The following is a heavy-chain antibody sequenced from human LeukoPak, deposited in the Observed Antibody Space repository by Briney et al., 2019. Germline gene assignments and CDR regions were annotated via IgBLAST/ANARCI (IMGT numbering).Heavy chain of an antibody. CDR3: ARGERLGLDY. V-gene: IGHV4-59*01. D-gene: IGHD1-26*01. CDR2: IYYSGSI. J-gene: IGHJ4*02. CDR1: GVSISNYY. Sequence: SETLSLTCTVSGVSISNYYWSWIRQPPGKGLEWIGYIYYSGSINYNPSLKSRVTISVDTSENQFSLKLTSVTAADTAVYYCARGERLGLDYWGQGTLVTVSS.